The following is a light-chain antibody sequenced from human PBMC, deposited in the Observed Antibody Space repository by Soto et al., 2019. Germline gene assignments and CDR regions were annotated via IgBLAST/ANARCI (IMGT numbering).Light chain of an antibody. J-gene: IGLJ2*01. Sequence: QSALTQPASVSGSPGQSITISFTGTSSDVGGYKYVSWYQQHPGKAPKLMIYDVSNRPSGVSNRFSGSKTGNTASLTISGLQSEDEADYYCSSYTGSSTYVVFGGGTKLTVL. V-gene: IGLV2-14*01. CDR3: SSYTGSSTYVV. CDR2: DVS. CDR1: SSDVGGYKY.